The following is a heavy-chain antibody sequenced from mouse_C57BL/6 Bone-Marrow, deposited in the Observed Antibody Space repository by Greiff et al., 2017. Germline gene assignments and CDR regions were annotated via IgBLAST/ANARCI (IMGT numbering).Heavy chain of an antibody. CDR2: INPSSGYT. CDR3: ARLSLVYDYFDY. Sequence: VQLQQSGAELARPGASVKMSCKASGYTFTSYTMHWVKQRPGQGLEWIGYINPSSGYTKYNQKFKGKATLTADKSSSTAYMQLSSLTSEDSAVYYCARLSLVYDYFDYWGQGTTLTVSS. V-gene: IGHV1-4*01. CDR1: GYTFTSYT. D-gene: IGHD2-10*02. J-gene: IGHJ2*01.